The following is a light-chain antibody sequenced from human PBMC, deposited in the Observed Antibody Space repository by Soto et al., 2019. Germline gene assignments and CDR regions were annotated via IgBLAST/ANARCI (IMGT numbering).Light chain of an antibody. V-gene: IGLV2-14*01. Sequence: QSVLTQPASVSGSPGQSITISCTETSSDVGGYNYVSWYQQHPGKAPKLMIYDVSNRPSGVSNRFSGSKSGNTASLTISGLQAEDEADYYCSSYTSSSTLEVFGGGTKLTVL. CDR1: SSDVGGYNY. CDR2: DVS. CDR3: SSYTSSSTLEV. J-gene: IGLJ2*01.